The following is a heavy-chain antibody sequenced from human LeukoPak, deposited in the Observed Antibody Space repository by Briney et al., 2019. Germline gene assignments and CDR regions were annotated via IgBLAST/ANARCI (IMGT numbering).Heavy chain of an antibody. Sequence: SESLSLTCTFSGGSISSYYWRWIRQPPRKGLEWVGYIYYSGRTNYNPSLKSQVPISVDTSKNQYSLKLSSVTAADTAVYYGARVSVYLGYNFDYWGQGTLVTVSS. CDR3: ARVSVYLGYNFDY. D-gene: IGHD5-24*01. CDR2: IYYSGRT. J-gene: IGHJ4*02. CDR1: GGSISSYY. V-gene: IGHV4-59*01.